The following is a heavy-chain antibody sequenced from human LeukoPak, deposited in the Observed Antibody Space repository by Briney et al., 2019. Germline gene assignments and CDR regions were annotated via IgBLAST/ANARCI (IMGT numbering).Heavy chain of an antibody. V-gene: IGHV1-46*01. CDR1: GYTFTSYY. Sequence: GASVKVSCKASGYTFTSYYMHWVRQAPGQGLEWMGIINPSGGSTSYAQKFQGRVTMTRDTSTSTVYMELSSLRSEDTAVYYCARDYYSNYGYYYYGMDVWGQGTTVTASS. D-gene: IGHD4-4*01. J-gene: IGHJ6*02. CDR2: INPSGGST. CDR3: ARDYYSNYGYYYYGMDV.